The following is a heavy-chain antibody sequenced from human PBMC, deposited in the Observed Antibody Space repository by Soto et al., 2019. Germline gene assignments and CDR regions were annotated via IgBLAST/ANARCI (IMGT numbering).Heavy chain of an antibody. V-gene: IGHV3-53*01. CDR3: VIDLPNLYGMDV. J-gene: IGHJ6*02. CDR2: IYSGDTT. CDR1: GFTVSSNY. Sequence: GGSLRLSCAASGFTVSSNYMSWVRQAPGKGLEWVSVIYSGDTTYYADSVKGRFTTSRDNSKNTLYLQMNSLRAEDTAVYYCVIDLPNLYGMDVWAQGTTVPVSS.